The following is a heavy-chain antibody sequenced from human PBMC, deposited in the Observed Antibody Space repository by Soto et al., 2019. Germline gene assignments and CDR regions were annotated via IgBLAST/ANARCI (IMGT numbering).Heavy chain of an antibody. V-gene: IGHV3-30-3*01. Sequence: GGSLRLSCAASGFTFSSSAMHWVRQAPGKGLEWVAVISYDGSNKYYADSVKGRFTISRDNSKNTLYLQMNSLRAEDTALYYCARDKRDLRFLEWSYYFDYWGQGTLVTVSS. CDR2: ISYDGSNK. D-gene: IGHD3-3*01. J-gene: IGHJ4*02. CDR1: GFTFSSSA. CDR3: ARDKRDLRFLEWSYYFDY.